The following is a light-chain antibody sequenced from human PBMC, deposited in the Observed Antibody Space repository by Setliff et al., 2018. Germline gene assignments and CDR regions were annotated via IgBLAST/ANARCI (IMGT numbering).Light chain of an antibody. J-gene: IGLJ1*01. CDR3: SSYAGRSTLYV. CDR2: RNN. Sequence: QSVLTQPPSASGTPGQRVTISCSGSSSNIGSNYVYWYQQLPGTAPKLLIYRNNQRPSGVPDRFSGSKSGTSASLAISGLRSEDEADYYCSSYAGRSTLYVFGTGTKVTVL. V-gene: IGLV1-47*01. CDR1: SSNIGSNY.